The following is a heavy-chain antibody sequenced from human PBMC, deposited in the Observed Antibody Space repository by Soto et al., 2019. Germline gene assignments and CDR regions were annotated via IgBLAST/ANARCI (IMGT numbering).Heavy chain of an antibody. J-gene: IGHJ4*02. CDR1: GFTFSSYS. V-gene: IGHV3-21*01. Sequence: GGSLRLSCAASGFTFSSYSMNWVRQAPGKGLEWVSSISSSSSYIYYADSVKGRFTISRDNAKNSLYLQMNSLRAEDTAVYYCARDMEFVVVVAAADYWGQGTLVTVSS. D-gene: IGHD2-15*01. CDR2: ISSSSSYI. CDR3: ARDMEFVVVVAAADY.